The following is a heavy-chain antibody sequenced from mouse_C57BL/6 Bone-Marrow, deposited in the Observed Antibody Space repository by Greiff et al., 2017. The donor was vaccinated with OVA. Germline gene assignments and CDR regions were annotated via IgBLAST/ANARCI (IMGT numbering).Heavy chain of an antibody. V-gene: IGHV5-4*03. CDR1: GFTFSSYA. J-gene: IGHJ3*01. CDR2: ISDGGSNT. Sequence: EVKLVESGGGLVKPGGSLKLSCAASGFTFSSYAMSWVRQTPEKRLEWVATISDGGSNTYYPDNVKGRFTISRDNAKNNLYLQMSHLKSEDTAVYYCARGEDGSPFAYWGQGTLVTVSA. D-gene: IGHD2-3*01. CDR3: ARGEDGSPFAY.